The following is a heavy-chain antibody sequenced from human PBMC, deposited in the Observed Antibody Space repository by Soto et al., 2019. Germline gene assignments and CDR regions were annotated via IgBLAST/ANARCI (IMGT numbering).Heavy chain of an antibody. CDR2: IYHSGST. V-gene: IGHV4-30-2*01. J-gene: IGHJ4*02. Sequence: PSETLSLTCAVSGGSISSGFYSWSWIRQPPGKGLEWIGYIYHSGSTYYNPSLKSRVTISVDRSKNQFSLKLSSVTAADTAVYYCARNWGYRDYWGQGTLVTVSS. CDR3: ARNWGYRDY. CDR1: GGSISSGFYS. D-gene: IGHD7-27*01.